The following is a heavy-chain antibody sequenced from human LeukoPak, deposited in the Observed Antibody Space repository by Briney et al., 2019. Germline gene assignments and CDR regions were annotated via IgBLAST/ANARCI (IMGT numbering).Heavy chain of an antibody. Sequence: GGSLRLSCAASGFTFNNFARSWVRQAPGEGLEWVSTLTGSGQYTYYADSVKGRFTISRDNSENTLYLQMNSLRVEDTAIYYCAKDGRYSGCDFADSWGQGTLVTVSS. J-gene: IGHJ4*02. V-gene: IGHV3-23*01. D-gene: IGHD5-12*01. CDR3: AKDGRYSGCDFADS. CDR2: LTGSGQYT. CDR1: GFTFNNFA.